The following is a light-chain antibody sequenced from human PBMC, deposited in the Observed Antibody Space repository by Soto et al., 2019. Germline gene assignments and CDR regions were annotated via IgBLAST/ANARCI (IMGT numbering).Light chain of an antibody. V-gene: IGKV3-20*01. Sequence: IVLTQSPGTLSLSPGERATLYCRASQSFNSIYLAWYQQKPGQAPRLLIYGASSRATGIPDRFSGSGSGTDFTLTISRLEPEDFAVYYCHQYDSWTFGQGTKVDNK. CDR2: GAS. J-gene: IGKJ1*01. CDR1: QSFNSIY. CDR3: HQYDSWT.